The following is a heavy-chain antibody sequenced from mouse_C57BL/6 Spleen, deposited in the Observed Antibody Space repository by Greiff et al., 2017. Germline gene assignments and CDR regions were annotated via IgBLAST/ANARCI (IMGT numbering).Heavy chain of an antibody. V-gene: IGHV1-64*01. CDR1: GSTFTSSW. Sequence: QVQLQQPGAELVKPGASVKLSCQASGSTFTSSWMHWVKQRPGQGLEWIGMIHPNSGSTNYNEKFKSKATLTVDKSSSTAYMQLSSLTSEDAAVYDCATPDGSHLDYWGQGTTLTVSS. D-gene: IGHD2-3*01. CDR2: IHPNSGST. CDR3: ATPDGSHLDY. J-gene: IGHJ2*01.